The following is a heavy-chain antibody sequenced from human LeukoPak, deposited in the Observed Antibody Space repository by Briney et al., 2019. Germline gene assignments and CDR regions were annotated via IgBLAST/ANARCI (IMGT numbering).Heavy chain of an antibody. CDR3: ARALSGSYYQAY. D-gene: IGHD1-26*01. CDR1: GYTLTSYG. CDR2: IIPIFGTA. V-gene: IGHV1-69*13. J-gene: IGHJ4*02. Sequence: SVKVSCKASGYTLTSYGISWVRQAPGQGLEWMGGIIPIFGTANYAQKFQGRVTITADESTSTAYMELSSLRSEDTAVYYCARALSGSYYQAYWGQGTLVTVSS.